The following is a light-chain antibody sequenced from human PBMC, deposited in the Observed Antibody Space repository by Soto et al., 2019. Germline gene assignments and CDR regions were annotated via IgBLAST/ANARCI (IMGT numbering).Light chain of an antibody. V-gene: IGLV2-8*01. CDR2: EVS. J-gene: IGLJ1*01. Sequence: VLAHPPCACGSPGHSVTISCTGTSSDVGGYKYVSWYQQHPGKAPKLMIYEVSKRPSGVPDRFSGSKSGNTASMTVSGLHAEDEADYYCRLYEGNNHYVFGNGTKVTVL. CDR3: RLYEGNNHYV. CDR1: SSDVGGYKY.